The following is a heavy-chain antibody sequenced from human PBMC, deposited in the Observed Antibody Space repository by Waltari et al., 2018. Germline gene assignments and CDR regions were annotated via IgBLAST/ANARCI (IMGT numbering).Heavy chain of an antibody. CDR1: EGASSSCA. V-gene: IGHV1-69*01. Sequence: QVQLVQSGAEVKKPGSSVKVSCKAAEGASSSCATGWWRQAPGQGLEWMGGISPIFGTANYAQKFQGRVTITADESTSTAYMELSSLRSEDTAVYYCARDFSRVVVPAAIASDAFDIWGQGTMVTVSS. CDR2: ISPIFGTA. D-gene: IGHD2-2*02. J-gene: IGHJ3*02. CDR3: ARDFSRVVVPAAIASDAFDI.